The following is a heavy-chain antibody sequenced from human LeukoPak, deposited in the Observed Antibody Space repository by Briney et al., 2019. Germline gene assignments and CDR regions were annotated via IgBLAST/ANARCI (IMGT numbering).Heavy chain of an antibody. V-gene: IGHV3-53*01. D-gene: IGHD5-24*01. CDR1: GFTVSSNY. J-gene: IGHJ4*02. CDR2: IYGGGNI. Sequence: GGSLRLSSAASGFTVSSNYMNWVRQAPGKGLEWVSVIYGGGNIYYADSVKGRFTISRDNSKNTLYLQMNSLRAEDTAVYYCARGAGYNYPYYFDYWGQGTLVTVSS. CDR3: ARGAGYNYPYYFDY.